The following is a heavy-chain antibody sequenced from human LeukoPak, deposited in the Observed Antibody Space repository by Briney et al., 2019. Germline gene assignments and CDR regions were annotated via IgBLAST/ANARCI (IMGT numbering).Heavy chain of an antibody. J-gene: IGHJ4*02. CDR3: ARDLGYSYGHPFDY. D-gene: IGHD5-18*01. Sequence: PGGSLRLSCAASGFTFSDYWLSWVRQAPGKGPEWVANIKDDGSQKNHVDSVKGRFTISRDNARNSLYLQMNSLRAEDTAVYYCARDLGYSYGHPFDYWGQGTLVTVSS. CDR1: GFTFSDYW. V-gene: IGHV3-7*03. CDR2: IKDDGSQK.